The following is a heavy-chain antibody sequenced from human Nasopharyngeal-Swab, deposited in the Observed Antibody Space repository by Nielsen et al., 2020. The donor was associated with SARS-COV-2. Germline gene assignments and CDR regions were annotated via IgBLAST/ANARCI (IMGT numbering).Heavy chain of an antibody. Sequence: SETLSLTCIVSGGSISSGGNFWIWISQHHGKGLEWIANIYYSGSTYYNPSLTSRLTISVGTSKNQFSLTLTSVTAADTGVYYCARDQIVVLPSTRLGTQDYFQYMDVWGKGTTVTVSS. D-gene: IGHD2-2*01. CDR2: IYYSGST. J-gene: IGHJ6*03. CDR3: ARDQIVVLPSTRLGTQDYFQYMDV. V-gene: IGHV4-31*03. CDR1: GGSISSGGNF.